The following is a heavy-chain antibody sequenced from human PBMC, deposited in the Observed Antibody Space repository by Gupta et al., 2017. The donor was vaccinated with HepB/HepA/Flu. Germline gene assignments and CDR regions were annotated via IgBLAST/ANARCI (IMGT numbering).Heavy chain of an antibody. J-gene: IGHJ4*02. CDR3: ARDLHGSDDY. Sequence: QVAASGGGLVQPGGSLRLSCAGSGYIFSKYWFHWVRQAPGKGLVWVARINVDGTYTSYADSVKGRFTISRDNAKNTLYLQMNSLRAEDTAVYYCARDLHGSDDYWGQGTLVTVSS. CDR2: INVDGTYT. V-gene: IGHV3-74*01. D-gene: IGHD3-10*01. CDR1: GYIFSKYW.